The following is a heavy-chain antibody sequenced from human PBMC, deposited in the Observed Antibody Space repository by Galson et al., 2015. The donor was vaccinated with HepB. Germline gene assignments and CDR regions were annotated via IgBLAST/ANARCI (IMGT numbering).Heavy chain of an antibody. J-gene: IGHJ5*02. CDR2: ISSSSFTV. CDR1: GFTFSSYS. CDR3: ARDRDCSKTTCFYPGLFDP. D-gene: IGHD1-14*01. Sequence: SLRLSCAASGFTFSSYSMNWVRQAPGKGLEWISYISSSSFTVYYADSVKGRFSISRDDAKKSLYLHMNSLRAEDTAVYYCARDRDCSKTTCFYPGLFDPWGQGTLVTVSS. V-gene: IGHV3-48*01.